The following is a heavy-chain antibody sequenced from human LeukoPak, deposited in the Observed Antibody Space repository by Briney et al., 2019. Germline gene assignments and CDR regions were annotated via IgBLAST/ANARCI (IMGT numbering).Heavy chain of an antibody. J-gene: IGHJ4*02. CDR3: ATSPDYYGSGSHYN. V-gene: IGHV3-9*01. Sequence: PGRSLRLSCAASGFAFHNYAMHWVRQAPGKGLEWVSSISWNSRTVGHADSVKGRFTISRDNAWNSLYLQMNSLRAEDTALYYCATSPDYYGSGSHYNWGQGTLVTVSS. D-gene: IGHD3-10*01. CDR2: ISWNSRTV. CDR1: GFAFHNYA.